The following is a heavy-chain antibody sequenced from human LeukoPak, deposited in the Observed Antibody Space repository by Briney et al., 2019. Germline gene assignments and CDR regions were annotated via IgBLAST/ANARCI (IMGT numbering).Heavy chain of an antibody. V-gene: IGHV4-38-2*01. CDR3: ARAALITMIVVGAFDI. D-gene: IGHD3-22*01. CDR1: GYSISSGYY. J-gene: IGHJ3*02. CDR2: IYHSGST. Sequence: SETLSLTCAVSGYSISSGYYWGWIRPPPGKWLEWIGSIYHSGSTYYNPSLKSRVTISVDTSKNQFSLKLSSVTAADTAVYYCARAALITMIVVGAFDIWGQGTMVTVSS.